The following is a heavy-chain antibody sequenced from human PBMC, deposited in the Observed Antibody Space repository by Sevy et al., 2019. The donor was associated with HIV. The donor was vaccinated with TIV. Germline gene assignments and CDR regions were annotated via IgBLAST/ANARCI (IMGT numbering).Heavy chain of an antibody. CDR3: ARDSGYYDGEFDY. CDR2: IWYDGSNK. Sequence: GGSLRLSCAASGFTFSSYGMHWVRQAPGKGLEWVAVIWYDGSNKYYADSVKGRFTISRENSKNTLYLQMNSLRAEDTAVYYCARDSGYYDGEFDYWGQGTLVTVSS. J-gene: IGHJ4*02. V-gene: IGHV3-33*01. CDR1: GFTFSSYG. D-gene: IGHD3-22*01.